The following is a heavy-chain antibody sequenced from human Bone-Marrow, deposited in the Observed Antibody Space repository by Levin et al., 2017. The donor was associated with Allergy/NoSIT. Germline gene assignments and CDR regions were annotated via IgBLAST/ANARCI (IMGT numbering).Heavy chain of an antibody. CDR2: ISGGYST. CDR1: GFTFSSYV. CDR3: AKDARGRAFFGDLDF. D-gene: IGHD3-16*01. Sequence: SCAASGFTFSSYVMSWVRQAPGKGLEWVSGISGGYSTHYADSVKGRFTISRDNSRNTLYLDMNTLTEKDTAVYYCAKDARGRAFFGDLDFWGQGTTVIVSS. V-gene: IGHV3-23*01. J-gene: IGHJ3*01.